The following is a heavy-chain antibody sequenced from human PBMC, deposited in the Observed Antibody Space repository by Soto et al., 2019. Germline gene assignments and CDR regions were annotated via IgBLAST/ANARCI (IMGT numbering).Heavy chain of an antibody. Sequence: QVQLVQSGAEIKKPASSVKVSCKASGGSDVFNNYPVSWVLQSHGQGLVWRGALITMFNTADYAQRFLGRVTITADEFTRTVYMELTSLTSDDTAVYYCARHYPTAVSGAGWFDTWGQGTLVTVSS. CDR2: LITMFNTA. D-gene: IGHD6-19*01. J-gene: IGHJ5*02. V-gene: IGHV1-69*01. CDR3: ARHYPTAVSGAGWFDT. CDR1: GGSDVFNNYP.